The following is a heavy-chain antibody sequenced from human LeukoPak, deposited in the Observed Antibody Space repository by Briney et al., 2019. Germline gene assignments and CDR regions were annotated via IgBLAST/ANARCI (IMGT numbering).Heavy chain of an antibody. CDR2: INPSGGST. J-gene: IGHJ4*02. V-gene: IGHV1-46*01. CDR3: ATDRRGYDSSKYDY. Sequence: ASVKVSCKASGYTFTSYYMHWVRQAPGQGLEWMGIINPSGGSTSYAQKFQGRVTMTEDTSTDTAYMELSSLRSEDTAVYYCATDRRGYDSSKYDYWGQGTLVTVSS. D-gene: IGHD5-12*01. CDR1: GYTFTSYY.